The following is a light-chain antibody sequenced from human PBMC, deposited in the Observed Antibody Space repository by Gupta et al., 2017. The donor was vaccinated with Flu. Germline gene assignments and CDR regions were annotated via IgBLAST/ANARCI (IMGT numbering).Light chain of an antibody. CDR2: EVT. CDR1: SSDVGGYNY. Sequence: QSALTQPPSASGSPGPSVTISCTGTSSDVGGYNYVSWYQQYPGKAPKLMIYEVTKRPSGVPDRFSGSKSGNTASLTVSGLQAEDEADYYCSSYAGSSNLVFGGGTKLTVL. CDR3: SSYAGSSNLV. J-gene: IGLJ2*01. V-gene: IGLV2-8*01.